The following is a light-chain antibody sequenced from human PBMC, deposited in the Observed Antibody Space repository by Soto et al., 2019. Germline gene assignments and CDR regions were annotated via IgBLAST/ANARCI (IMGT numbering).Light chain of an antibody. J-gene: IGKJ1*01. Sequence: DIQMTQSPSSVSASVGDRVTITCRASQDIDWWLAWYQQKPGKAPKLLIYAASSLQSGVPSRFSGSGSGTDFTFTISSLHPEDFASYYCQQGSSFPWTFGQGTKVEIK. CDR3: QQGSSFPWT. V-gene: IGKV1-12*01. CDR2: AAS. CDR1: QDIDWW.